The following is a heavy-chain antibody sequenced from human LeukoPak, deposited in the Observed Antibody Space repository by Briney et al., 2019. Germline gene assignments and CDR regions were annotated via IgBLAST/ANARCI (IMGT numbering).Heavy chain of an antibody. CDR3: AKATGTLGN. V-gene: IGHV3-23*01. D-gene: IGHD1-1*01. CDR1: GFTFTNYA. Sequence: PGGSLRLSCAASGFTFTNYAMSWVRQTPGKGLEGVSTISNSDGNTYYADSVKGRFTISRDNSKNTLYLQMNSLTAEDTAIYYCAKATGTLGNWGQGTLVTVSS. J-gene: IGHJ4*02. CDR2: ISNSDGNT.